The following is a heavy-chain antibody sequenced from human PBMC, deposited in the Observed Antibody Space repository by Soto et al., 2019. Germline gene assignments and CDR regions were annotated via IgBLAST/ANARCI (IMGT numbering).Heavy chain of an antibody. CDR3: ARPVGDYDPYVDY. Sequence: QVQLVESGGGVVQPGRSLRLSCAASGFSLSDFAMHWVRQAPGKGLEWVAVITYDGTKKYFADSVKGRFTISRDNSKNTLLLQMNSLRADDTAVYFCARPVGDYDPYVDYWGQGTLVTVSS. CDR1: GFSLSDFA. J-gene: IGHJ4*02. V-gene: IGHV3-30-3*01. D-gene: IGHD4-17*01. CDR2: ITYDGTKK.